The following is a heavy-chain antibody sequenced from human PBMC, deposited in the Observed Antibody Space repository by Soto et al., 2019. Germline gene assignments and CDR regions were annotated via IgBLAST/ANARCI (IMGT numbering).Heavy chain of an antibody. V-gene: IGHV3-64*01. D-gene: IGHD6-6*01. J-gene: IGHJ4*02. CDR2: ISSNGGST. Sequence: GGSLRLSCASSGFTFSSYAMHWVRQAPGKGLEYVSAISSNGGSTYYANSVKGRFTISRDNSKNTLYLQMGSLRAEDMAVYYCARPSSIAARAMSSPLDYWGQGTLVTVSS. CDR1: GFTFSSYA. CDR3: ARPSSIAARAMSSPLDY.